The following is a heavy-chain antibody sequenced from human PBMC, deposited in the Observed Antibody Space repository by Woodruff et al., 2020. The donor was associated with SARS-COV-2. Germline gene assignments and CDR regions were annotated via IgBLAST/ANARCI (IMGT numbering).Heavy chain of an antibody. CDR2: ISYDGSNK. D-gene: IGHD3-10*01. CDR3: ARPVGGSYFWYIDY. J-gene: IGHJ4*02. Sequence: VISYDGSNKYYADSVKGRFTISRDNSKNTLYLQMNSLRAEDTAVYYCARPVGGSYFWYIDYWGQGTLVT. V-gene: IGHV3-30-3*01.